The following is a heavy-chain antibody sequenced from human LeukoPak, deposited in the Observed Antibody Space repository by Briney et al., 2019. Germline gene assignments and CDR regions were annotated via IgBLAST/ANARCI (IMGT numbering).Heavy chain of an antibody. J-gene: IGHJ6*02. D-gene: IGHD1-26*01. CDR2: ISSSSSYI. V-gene: IGHV3-21*01. Sequence: GGSLRLSCAASGFTFSSYSMNWVRQAPGKGLEWVSSISSSSSYIYYADSVKGRFTISRDNARNSLYLQMNSLRAEDTAVYYCARDGGSYYYYYGMDVWGQGTTVTVSS. CDR3: ARDGGSYYYYYGMDV. CDR1: GFTFSSYS.